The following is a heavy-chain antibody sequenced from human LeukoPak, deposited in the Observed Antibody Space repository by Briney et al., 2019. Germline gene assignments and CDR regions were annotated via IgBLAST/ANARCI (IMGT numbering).Heavy chain of an antibody. CDR3: ARVSITLGYCSGGSCGMWFDY. Sequence: VASVKVSCKAFGYTFTSNYMHWVRQAPGQGPEWMGVISPSGGSTTYAQKFQGRVTLTRDTSISTAYMELSRLRSDDTAVYYCARVSITLGYCSGGSCGMWFDYWGQGTLVTVYS. J-gene: IGHJ4*02. D-gene: IGHD2-15*01. CDR2: ISPSGGST. V-gene: IGHV1-46*01. CDR1: GYTFTSNY.